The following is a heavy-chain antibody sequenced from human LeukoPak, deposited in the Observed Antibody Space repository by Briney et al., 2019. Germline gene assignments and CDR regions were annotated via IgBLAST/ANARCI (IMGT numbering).Heavy chain of an antibody. V-gene: IGHV1-8*01. CDR2: MNPNSGNT. J-gene: IGHJ4*02. CDR3: ARGPPNWGYDY. Sequence: ASVKVSCKASGYTFTSYDINWVRQATGQGLEWMGWMNPNSGNTGYAQKFQDRVTMTRNTSISTAYMELSSLRSDDTAVYYCARGPPNWGYDYWGPGTLVTVSS. CDR1: GYTFTSYD. D-gene: IGHD7-27*01.